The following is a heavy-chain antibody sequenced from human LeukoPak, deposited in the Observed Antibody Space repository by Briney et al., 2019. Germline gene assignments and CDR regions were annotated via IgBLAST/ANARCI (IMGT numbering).Heavy chain of an antibody. CDR1: GFTFSDSA. CDR3: ARDIQLST. V-gene: IGHV3-23*01. CDR2: ISFGGANS. J-gene: IGHJ3*01. Sequence: LRLSRAAAGFTFSDSATTWVRQDAGGWLGWVSLISFGGANSYYADSVKGRFNITSDNSKDTLFLQMKSLRAEDTAIYYCARDIQLSTWGLGTMVTVSS. D-gene: IGHD5-24*01.